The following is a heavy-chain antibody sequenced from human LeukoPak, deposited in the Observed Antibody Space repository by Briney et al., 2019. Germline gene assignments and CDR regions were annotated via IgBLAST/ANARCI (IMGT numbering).Heavy chain of an antibody. CDR2: ISSSSSYI. J-gene: IGHJ6*03. CDR3: ARGDKQLGVYYYYYMDV. Sequence: GSLRLSCAASGFTFSSYSMNWVRQAPGKGLAWVSSISSSSSYIYYADSVKGRFTISRDNAKNSLYLQTNSLRAEDTAVYYCARGDKQLGVYYYYYMDVWGKGTTVTVSS. D-gene: IGHD6-6*01. V-gene: IGHV3-21*01. CDR1: GFTFSSYS.